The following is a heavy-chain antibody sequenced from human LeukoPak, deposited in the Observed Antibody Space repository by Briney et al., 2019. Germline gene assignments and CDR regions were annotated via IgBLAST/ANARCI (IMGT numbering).Heavy chain of an antibody. J-gene: IGHJ6*03. V-gene: IGHV3-21*01. CDR3: ARGAPYSSGWYSKDYYYYMDV. Sequence: PGGSLRLSCVASGFSFSSYWMNWVRQAPGKGLEWVSSISSSSSYIYYADSVKGRFTISRDNAKNSLYLQMNSLRAEDTAVYYCARGAPYSSGWYSKDYYYYMDVWGKGTTVTVSS. D-gene: IGHD6-19*01. CDR1: GFSFSSYW. CDR2: ISSSSSYI.